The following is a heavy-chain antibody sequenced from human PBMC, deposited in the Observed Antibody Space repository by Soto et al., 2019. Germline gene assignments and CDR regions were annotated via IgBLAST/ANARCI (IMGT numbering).Heavy chain of an antibody. CDR2: IYHSGST. V-gene: IGHV4-30-2*01. D-gene: IGHD3-10*01. CDR1: GGSISSGGYS. Sequence: QLQLQESGSGLVKPSQTLSLTCAVSGGSISSGGYSWSWIRQPPGKRLEWIGYIYHSGSTYYNPSLKSRVTISVDRSKNQFSLKLSSVTAADTAVYYCARAHGSGWGAFDIWGPGTMSTGSS. CDR3: ARAHGSGWGAFDI. J-gene: IGHJ3*02.